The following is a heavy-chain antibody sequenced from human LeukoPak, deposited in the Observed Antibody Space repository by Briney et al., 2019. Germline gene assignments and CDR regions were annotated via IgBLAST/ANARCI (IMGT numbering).Heavy chain of an antibody. J-gene: IGHJ5*02. CDR3: ARRLPLNVVISGIDWFDP. Sequence: PGGSLRLSCAASGFTFSSYGMHWVRQAPGKGLEWVANIKQDGSEKYYVDSVKGRFTISRDNAKNSLYLQMNSLRAEDTAVYYCARRLPLNVVISGIDWFDPWGQGTLVTVSS. CDR2: IKQDGSEK. V-gene: IGHV3-7*01. CDR1: GFTFSSYG. D-gene: IGHD3-22*01.